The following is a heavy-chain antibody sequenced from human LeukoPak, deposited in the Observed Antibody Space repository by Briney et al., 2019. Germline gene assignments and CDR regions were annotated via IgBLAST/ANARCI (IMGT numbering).Heavy chain of an antibody. J-gene: IGHJ4*02. CDR2: INADESIT. CDR1: GFTVSNYW. CDR3: ARDANRGFNY. V-gene: IGHV3-74*01. Sequence: PGGSLRLSCAASGFTVSNYWMHWVRQAPGKGLVWVSHINADESITDYADPVKGRFTISRDNAKNTVYLQMHSLRAEDTAVYYCARDANRGFNYWGQGILVTVSS.